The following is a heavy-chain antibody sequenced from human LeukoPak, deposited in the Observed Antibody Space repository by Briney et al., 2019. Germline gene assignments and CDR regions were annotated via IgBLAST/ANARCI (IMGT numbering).Heavy chain of an antibody. J-gene: IGHJ4*02. CDR1: GGFIRSNYY. CDR3: ARQHDSYFDY. Sequence: SETLSLTCTVSGGFIRSNYYWGWIRQPPGDGLEWIVSVYYRWSTYYNPSVKSRGTISVDTSKNQFSLKLSYVTAADTAVYYCARQHDSYFDYWGQGTLVTVSS. D-gene: IGHD3-22*01. CDR2: VYYRWST. V-gene: IGHV4-39*01.